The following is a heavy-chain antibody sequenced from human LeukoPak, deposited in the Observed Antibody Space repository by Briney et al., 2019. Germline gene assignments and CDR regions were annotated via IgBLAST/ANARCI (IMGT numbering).Heavy chain of an antibody. CDR1: GYTFTSYY. J-gene: IGHJ4*02. Sequence: ASVKVSCKASGYTFTSYYMHWVRQAPGQGLEWMGIINPSGGSTSYAQKFQGRVTMSRDTSIRTIYMELSRLTSDDTAVYYCAKGGNFYGSGRDYFDYWGQGTLVTVSS. CDR3: AKGGNFYGSGRDYFDY. CDR2: INPSGGST. D-gene: IGHD3-10*01. V-gene: IGHV1-46*01.